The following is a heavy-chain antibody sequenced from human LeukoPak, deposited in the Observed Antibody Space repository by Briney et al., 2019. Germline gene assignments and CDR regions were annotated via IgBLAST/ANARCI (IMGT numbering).Heavy chain of an antibody. D-gene: IGHD3-10*01. CDR2: TSYDGNNK. Sequence: GGSLRLSCAASGFTFSRNVMHWVRQAPGKGLEWVALTSYDGNNKFYADSVKGRFTISRDNSRNTLYLQMNSLRGEDAAVYSCARGGIPTGPYYYFYYMDDWGKGTAVTVSS. J-gene: IGHJ6*03. CDR3: ARGGIPTGPYYYFYYMDD. CDR1: GFTFSRNV. V-gene: IGHV3-30*01.